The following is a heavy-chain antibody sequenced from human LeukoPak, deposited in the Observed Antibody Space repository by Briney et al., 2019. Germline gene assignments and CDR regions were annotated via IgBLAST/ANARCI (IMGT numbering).Heavy chain of an antibody. J-gene: IGHJ6*03. V-gene: IGHV3-7*01. CDR3: ARAITDCSSTSCYSRDYYMDV. D-gene: IGHD2-2*01. Sequence: GGSLRLSCAASGFTFSSYWMSWVRQAPGKGLEWVANIKQDGSEKYYVDSVKGRFTISRDNAKNSLYLQMNSLRAEDTAVYYCARAITDCSSTSCYSRDYYMDVWAKGPRSPSP. CDR1: GFTFSSYW. CDR2: IKQDGSEK.